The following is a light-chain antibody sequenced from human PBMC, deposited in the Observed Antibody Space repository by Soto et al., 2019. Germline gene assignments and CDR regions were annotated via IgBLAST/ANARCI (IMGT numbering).Light chain of an antibody. V-gene: IGKV1-39*01. J-gene: IGKJ1*01. CDR3: QQSYSSPPT. CDR1: QSISSY. Sequence: DIQMPLSPSTLSASVGDRVTITCRASQSISSYLNWYQQKPGKAPKLLIFAASSLQSGVPSRFSGSRSGPDFTLTISSLQPEDFATYYCQQSYSSPPTFGQGTKVDIK. CDR2: AAS.